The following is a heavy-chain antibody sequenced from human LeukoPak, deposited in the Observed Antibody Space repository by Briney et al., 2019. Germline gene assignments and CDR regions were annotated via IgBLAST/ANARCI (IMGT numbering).Heavy chain of an antibody. CDR3: ARGVNCGGDCYSLDY. D-gene: IGHD2-21*02. CDR2: SNAGNGNT. CDR1: GGTFSSYA. Sequence: ASVKVPCKASGGTFSSYAISWVRQAPGQRLEWMGWSNAGNGNTKYSQEFQGRVTITRDTSASTAYMELSSLRSEDMAVYYCARGVNCGGDCYSLDYWGQGTLVTVPS. J-gene: IGHJ4*02. V-gene: IGHV1-3*02.